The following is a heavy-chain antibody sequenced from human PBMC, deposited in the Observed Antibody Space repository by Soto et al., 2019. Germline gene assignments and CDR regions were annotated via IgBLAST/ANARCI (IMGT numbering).Heavy chain of an antibody. V-gene: IGHV3-15*01. CDR1: GFTFSNAW. CDR2: IKSKTDGGTT. CDR3: TTARLLWFGELLYQTYGMDV. D-gene: IGHD3-10*01. J-gene: IGHJ6*02. Sequence: SCAASGFTFSNAWVSLVRQAPGKGVEVVCRIKSKTDGGTTDYAAPVKGRFTISRDDSKNTLYLQMNSLKTEDTAVYYCTTARLLWFGELLYQTYGMDVWGQGTTVTVSS.